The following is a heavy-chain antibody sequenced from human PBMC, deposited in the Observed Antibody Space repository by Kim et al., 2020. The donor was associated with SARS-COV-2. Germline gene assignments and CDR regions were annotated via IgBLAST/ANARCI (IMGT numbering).Heavy chain of an antibody. Sequence: SLKSRVTISVDTSKNQFSLKLSSVTAADTAVYYCARGTGGAAAGTDWFDPWGQGTLVTVSS. J-gene: IGHJ5*02. D-gene: IGHD6-13*01. V-gene: IGHV4-59*09. CDR3: ARGTGGAAAGTDWFDP.